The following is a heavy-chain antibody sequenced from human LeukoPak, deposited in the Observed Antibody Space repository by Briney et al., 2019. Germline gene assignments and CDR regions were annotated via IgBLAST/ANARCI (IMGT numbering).Heavy chain of an antibody. Sequence: GGSLRLSCAASGFTFSGSWMSWVRQAPGKGREWVVTIKGDGSGKLYVDSVRGRFPISRYYRKRCLFLKIERLSSADAAVFECTKDTHDYWGQGTLVTVSS. CDR2: IKGDGSGK. J-gene: IGHJ4*02. CDR3: TKDTHDY. CDR1: GFTFSGSW. V-gene: IGHV3-7*04.